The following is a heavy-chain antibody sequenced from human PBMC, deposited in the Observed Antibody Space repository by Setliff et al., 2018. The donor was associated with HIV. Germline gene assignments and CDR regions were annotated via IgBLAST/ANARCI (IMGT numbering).Heavy chain of an antibody. Sequence: SATLSLTCTVSGCSISSYYWSWIRQPPGEGLEWIGYIYYSGSTNYNPSLKSRVPISVDTSKNHFSLKLRSVTAADTAVYYCAQLGMVDDFDYWGQGTLVTVSS. V-gene: IGHV4-59*01. CDR3: AQLGMVDDFDY. D-gene: IGHD1-1*01. J-gene: IGHJ4*02. CDR1: GCSISSYY. CDR2: IYYSGST.